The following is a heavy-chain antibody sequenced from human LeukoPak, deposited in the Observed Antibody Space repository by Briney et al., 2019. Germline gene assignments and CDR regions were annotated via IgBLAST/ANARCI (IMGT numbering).Heavy chain of an antibody. Sequence: TSETLSLTCTVSGGSISSGGYYWSWIRQHPGKGLEWIVYIYYSGSTYYNPSLKSRVTISVDTSKNQFSLKLSSVTAADTAVYYCARGGGYGDYDGRSFDYWGQGTLVTVSS. D-gene: IGHD4-17*01. CDR2: IYYSGST. J-gene: IGHJ4*02. CDR1: GGSISSGGYY. V-gene: IGHV4-31*03. CDR3: ARGGGYGDYDGRSFDY.